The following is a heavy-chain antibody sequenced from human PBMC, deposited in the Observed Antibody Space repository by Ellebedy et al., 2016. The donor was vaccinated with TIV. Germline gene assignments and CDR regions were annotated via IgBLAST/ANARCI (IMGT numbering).Heavy chain of an antibody. D-gene: IGHD4-17*01. V-gene: IGHV5-10-1*01. CDR3: ARGYGDYFDY. CDR1: GYSFTSYW. J-gene: IGHJ4*02. CDR2: IDPSDSYT. Sequence: GESLKISXKGSGYSFTSYWISWVRQMPGKGLEWMGRIDPSDSYTNYSPSFQGHVTISADKSISTAYLQWSSLKASDTAMYYCARGYGDYFDYWGQGTLVTVSS.